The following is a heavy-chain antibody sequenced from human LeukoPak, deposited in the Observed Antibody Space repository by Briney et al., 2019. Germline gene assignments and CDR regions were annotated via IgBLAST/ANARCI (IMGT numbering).Heavy chain of an antibody. J-gene: IGHJ3*02. Sequence: GGSLRLSCAASGFTFSSYWMSWVRQAPGKGLEWVANIKQDGSEKYYVDSVKGRFTISRDNAKNSLYLQMNSLRAEDMALYYCAKDVSGIVGADPSFDIWGQGTMVTVSS. D-gene: IGHD1-26*01. CDR3: AKDVSGIVGADPSFDI. V-gene: IGHV3-7*03. CDR2: IKQDGSEK. CDR1: GFTFSSYW.